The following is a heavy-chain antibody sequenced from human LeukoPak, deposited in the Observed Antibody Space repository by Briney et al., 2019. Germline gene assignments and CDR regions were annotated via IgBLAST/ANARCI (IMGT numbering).Heavy chain of an antibody. J-gene: IGHJ4*02. CDR1: GFTFSSYG. CDR2: IRGDGSGT. D-gene: IGHD3-10*01. Sequence: GGSLRLSCAASGFTFSSYGMSWVRQAPGKGLEWVSSIRGDGSGTFYADSVKGRFTISRDNSKNTLYLQMNSLRVEDTALYYCANPGGFGPPSDYWGQGALVTVSS. CDR3: ANPGGFGPPSDY. V-gene: IGHV3-23*01.